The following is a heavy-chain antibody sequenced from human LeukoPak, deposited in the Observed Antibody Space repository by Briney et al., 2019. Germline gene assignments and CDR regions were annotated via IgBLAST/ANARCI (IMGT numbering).Heavy chain of an antibody. CDR2: INHSGST. V-gene: IGHV4-34*01. CDR3: ARDRYCGGDCYSEENDAFDI. Sequence: SETLSLTCAVYGGSFSGYYRSWIRQPPGKGLEWIGEINHSGSTNYNPSLKSRVTISVDTSKNQFSLKLSSVTAADTAVYYCARDRYCGGDCYSEENDAFDIWGQGTMVTVSS. J-gene: IGHJ3*02. D-gene: IGHD2-21*02. CDR1: GGSFSGYY.